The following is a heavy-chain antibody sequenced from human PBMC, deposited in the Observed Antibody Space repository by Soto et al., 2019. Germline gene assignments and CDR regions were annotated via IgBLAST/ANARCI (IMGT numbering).Heavy chain of an antibody. Sequence: GASVKVSCKASGYTFTTYVISWVRQAPGQGLEWMGWSSSYNGNTNYAQKLQGRVTMTTDTSTSTGYMELRSLTSYDTAVYYCARDVRYSSAYYFVHSFQAPLVTVSS. J-gene: IGHJ4*02. V-gene: IGHV1-18*01. CDR2: SSSYNGNT. D-gene: IGHD6-25*01. CDR1: GYTFTTYV. CDR3: ARDVRYSSAYYFVH.